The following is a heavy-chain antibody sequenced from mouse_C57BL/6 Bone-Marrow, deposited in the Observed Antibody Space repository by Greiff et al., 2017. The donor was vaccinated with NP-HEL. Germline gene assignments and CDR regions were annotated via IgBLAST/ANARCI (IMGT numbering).Heavy chain of an antibody. J-gene: IGHJ4*01. CDR2: IDPSDSYT. D-gene: IGHD1-1*01. CDR3: ASSFHYYGSRGGAMDY. CDR1: GYTFTSYW. Sequence: QVQLQQPGAELVMPGASVKLSCKASGYTFTSYWMHWVKQRPGQGLEWIGEIDPSDSYTNYNQKFKGKSTLTVDKSSSTAYMQLSSLTSEDSAVYYCASSFHYYGSRGGAMDYWGQGTSVTVSS. V-gene: IGHV1-69*01.